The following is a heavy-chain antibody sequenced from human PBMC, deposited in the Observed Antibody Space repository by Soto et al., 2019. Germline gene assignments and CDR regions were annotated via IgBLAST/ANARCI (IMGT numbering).Heavy chain of an antibody. V-gene: IGHV1-18*01. CDR1: GYTFTTYG. CDR3: ARDGTGIAARSFLYGYYRDEL. J-gene: IGHJ6*02. D-gene: IGHD6-6*01. Sequence: GASVKVSCKTSGYTFTTYGVSWVRQAPGQGLEWMGWISGYNGDITYAERLQGRLTMTTGTSTSTAYMELRSLRPEDTAVYYCARDGTGIAARSFLYGYYRDELWGPGSRVTV. CDR2: ISGYNGDI.